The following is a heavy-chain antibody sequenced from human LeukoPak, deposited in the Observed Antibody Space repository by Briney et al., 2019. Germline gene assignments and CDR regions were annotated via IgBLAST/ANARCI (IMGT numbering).Heavy chain of an antibody. J-gene: IGHJ5*02. CDR1: GYSISSGYY. CDR2: IYHSGST. Sequence: SETLSLTCTVSGYSISSGYYWGWIRQPPGKGLEWIGSIYHSGSTYYNPSLKSRVTISVDTSKNQFSLKLSSVTAADTAVYYCARRPHGAYCSGGSSKEGHWFDPWGQGTLVTVSS. D-gene: IGHD2-15*01. CDR3: ARRPHGAYCSGGSSKEGHWFDP. V-gene: IGHV4-38-2*02.